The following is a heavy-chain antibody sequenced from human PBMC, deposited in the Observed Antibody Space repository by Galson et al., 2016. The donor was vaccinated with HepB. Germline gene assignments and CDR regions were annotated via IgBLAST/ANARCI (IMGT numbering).Heavy chain of an antibody. Sequence: SLRLSCAASGFTFSTYWMHWVRQAPGKGLVYVSRINSDGSSTTYADSVKGRFTISRDNAKNSLYLRMNSLRADDTAVYYCAKGQQLAYFDYWGQGTLVTVSS. J-gene: IGHJ4*02. D-gene: IGHD6-13*01. CDR2: INSDGSST. CDR1: GFTFSTYW. V-gene: IGHV3-74*01. CDR3: AKGQQLAYFDY.